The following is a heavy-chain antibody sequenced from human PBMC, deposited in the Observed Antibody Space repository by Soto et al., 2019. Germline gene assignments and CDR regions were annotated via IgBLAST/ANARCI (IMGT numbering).Heavy chain of an antibody. CDR3: ARAQIWSGYYNWLAP. CDR2: ISAYNGNT. Sequence: GASVKVSCKASGYTFTSYGISWVRQAPGQGLEWMGWISAYNGNTNYAQKLQGRVTMTTDTSTSTAYMELRSLRSDDTAVYYCARAQIWSGYYNWLAPCGQGTLVTGSS. J-gene: IGHJ5*02. D-gene: IGHD3-3*01. CDR1: GYTFTSYG. V-gene: IGHV1-18*01.